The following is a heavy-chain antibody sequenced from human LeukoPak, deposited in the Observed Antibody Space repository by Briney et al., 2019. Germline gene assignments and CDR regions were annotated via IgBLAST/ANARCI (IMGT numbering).Heavy chain of an antibody. CDR2: ISYDGSNK. D-gene: IGHD3-10*01. J-gene: IGHJ5*02. V-gene: IGHV3-30*18. CDR3: AKDGRVYYYGSGSYNWFDP. CDR1: GFTVSSNY. Sequence: GGSLRLSCAASGFTVSSNYMSWVRQAPGKGLEWVAVISYDGSNKYYADSVKGRFTISRDNSKNTLYLQMNSLRAEDTAVYYCAKDGRVYYYGSGSYNWFDPWGQGTLVTVSS.